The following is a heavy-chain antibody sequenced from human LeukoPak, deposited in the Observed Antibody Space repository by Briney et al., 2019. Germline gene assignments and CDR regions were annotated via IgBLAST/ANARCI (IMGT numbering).Heavy chain of an antibody. V-gene: IGHV1-2*02. CDR3: AGADGDGYKNFDY. Sequence: ASVKVSCKASGYTFTGYYMHWMRQAPGQGLEWMGWINPKSGGTNYAQKFEARVTMTRDMSISTVYMELSRLRSDDTAVYYCAGADGDGYKNFDYWGQGTLVTVSS. D-gene: IGHD5-24*01. CDR1: GYTFTGYY. J-gene: IGHJ4*02. CDR2: INPKSGGT.